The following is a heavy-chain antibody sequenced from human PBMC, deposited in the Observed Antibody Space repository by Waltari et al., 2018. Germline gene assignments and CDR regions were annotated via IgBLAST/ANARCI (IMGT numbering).Heavy chain of an antibody. CDR2: IIPIFGTG. D-gene: IGHD2-15*01. V-gene: IGHV1-69*14. CDR3: VRNDIVVVDRDHYYYYYMDV. CDR1: GGTFSSYA. Sequence: QVQLVQSGAEVKKPGSSVKVSCKASGGTFSSYAISWVRQAPGQGLEWMGGIIPIFGTGNDAQKFQGIVTITADKSTSTAYMELSSLRSEDTAVYYCVRNDIVVVDRDHYYYYYMDVWGKGTTVTVSS. J-gene: IGHJ6*03.